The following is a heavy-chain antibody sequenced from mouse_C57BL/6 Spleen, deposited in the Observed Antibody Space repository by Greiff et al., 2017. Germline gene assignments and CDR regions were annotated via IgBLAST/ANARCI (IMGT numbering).Heavy chain of an antibody. D-gene: IGHD4-1*01. CDR1: GFTFSSYG. CDR2: ISSGGSYT. CDR3: ARLPLAGTDYFDY. J-gene: IGHJ2*01. Sequence: EVKLVESGGDLVKPGGSLKLSCAASGFTFSSYGMSWVRQTPDKRLEWVATISSGGSYTYYPDSVKGRFTISRDNAKNTLYLQMSSLKSEDTAMYYCARLPLAGTDYFDYWGQGTTLTVSS. V-gene: IGHV5-6*02.